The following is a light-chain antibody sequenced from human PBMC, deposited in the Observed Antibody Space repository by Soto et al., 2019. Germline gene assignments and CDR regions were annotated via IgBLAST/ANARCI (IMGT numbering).Light chain of an antibody. CDR2: DAS. CDR3: QQRSNWFT. V-gene: IGKV3-11*01. CDR1: QSVSSY. Sequence: EIVLTQSPATLSLSPGERATLSCRASQSVSSYLAWYQQKPGQAPRRLIYDASNRATGIQARFSGSGSGTDFTLPISSLEPEDFAVYYCQQRSNWFTFGQGTRLEIK. J-gene: IGKJ5*01.